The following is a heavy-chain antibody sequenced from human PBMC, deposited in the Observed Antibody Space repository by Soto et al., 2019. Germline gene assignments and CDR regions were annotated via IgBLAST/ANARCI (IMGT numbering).Heavy chain of an antibody. CDR1: GGTFSSYA. J-gene: IGHJ6*02. CDR2: IIPIFGTA. Sequence: QVQLVQSGAEVKKPGSSVKVSCKASGGTFSSYAISWVRQAPGQGLEWMGGIIPIFGTANYAQKFQGRVTITADKSTSTAYMELSRLRSEDTAVYYCARSGGDYGQIHYGMDVWGQGTTVTVSS. CDR3: ARSGGDYGQIHYGMDV. V-gene: IGHV1-69*06. D-gene: IGHD4-17*01.